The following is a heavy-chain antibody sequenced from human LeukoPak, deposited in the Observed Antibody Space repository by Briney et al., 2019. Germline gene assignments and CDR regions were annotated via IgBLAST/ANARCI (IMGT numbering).Heavy chain of an antibody. V-gene: IGHV3-23*01. D-gene: IGHD4-17*01. CDR1: GFTFSTYA. J-gene: IGHJ4*02. CDR3: AKDGSDYDIDY. CDR2: VDDTGSIT. Sequence: GGSLRLSCAASGFTFSTYAMSWVRQAPGKGLKWVSAVDDTGSITFYADSVRGRFTISRDNSKSTLYLQMHSLRAEDTALYYCAKDGSDYDIDYWGQGTLVTVTS.